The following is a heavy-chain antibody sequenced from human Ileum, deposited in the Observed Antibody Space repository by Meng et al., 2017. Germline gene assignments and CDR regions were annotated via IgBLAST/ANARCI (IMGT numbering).Heavy chain of an antibody. Sequence: QVQLVESGGGVVQPGGSLSLACAASGFTFSSYGMHWFRQAPGKGLEWVALMSFDGSKIFYGDSVKGRFTISRDNSKNTLYLQMNSLRAEDTAVYYCAFGVCGSNCYYLESWGQGTLVTVSS. D-gene: IGHD3-22*01. CDR1: GFTFSSYG. CDR2: MSFDGSKI. CDR3: AFGVCGSNCYYLES. V-gene: IGHV3-30*03. J-gene: IGHJ4*02.